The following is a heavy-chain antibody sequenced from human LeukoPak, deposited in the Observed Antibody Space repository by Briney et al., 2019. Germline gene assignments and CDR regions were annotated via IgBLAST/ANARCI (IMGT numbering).Heavy chain of an antibody. J-gene: IGHJ6*03. D-gene: IGHD6-19*01. Sequence: PSETLSLTCTVSGGSISSYYWSWIRQPPGKGLEWIGYIYYSGSTNYNPSLKRRVTISVDTSKNQFSLKLSSVTAADTAVYYCARVSRGWEYYYYYYYMDVWGKGTTVTISS. CDR1: GGSISSYY. V-gene: IGHV4-59*01. CDR2: IYYSGST. CDR3: ARVSRGWEYYYYYYYMDV.